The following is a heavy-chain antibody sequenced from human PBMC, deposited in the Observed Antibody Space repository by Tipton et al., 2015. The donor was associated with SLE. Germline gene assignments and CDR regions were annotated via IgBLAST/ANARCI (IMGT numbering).Heavy chain of an antibody. J-gene: IGHJ2*01. CDR2: INHSGST. D-gene: IGHD3-22*01. V-gene: IGHV4-34*01. CDR3: ASKDSREYLDL. CDR1: GGSFSGYY. Sequence: TLSLTCAVYGGSFSGYYWSWIRQPPGKGLEWIGEINHSGSTNYNPSLKSRVTISVDTSKNQFSLKLSSVTAADTAVYYCASKDSREYLDLWGRATLVTVSS.